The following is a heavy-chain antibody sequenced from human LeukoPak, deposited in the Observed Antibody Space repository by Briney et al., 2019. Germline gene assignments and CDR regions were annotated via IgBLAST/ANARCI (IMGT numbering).Heavy chain of an antibody. CDR2: ISAYNGNT. CDR1: GYTITSYG. Sequence: GASVKVSCTASGYTITSYGISWVRQAPGQGLEWMGWISAYNGNTNYAQKLQGRVTMTTDTSTSTAYMELRSLRSDDTAVYYCARDSLGYYDSSGYYPSNYYYYMDVWGKGTTVTVSS. CDR3: ARDSLGYYDSSGYYPSNYYYYMDV. D-gene: IGHD3-22*01. J-gene: IGHJ6*03. V-gene: IGHV1-18*01.